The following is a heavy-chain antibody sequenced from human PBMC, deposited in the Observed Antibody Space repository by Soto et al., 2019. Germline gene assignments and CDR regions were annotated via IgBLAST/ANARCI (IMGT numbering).Heavy chain of an antibody. J-gene: IGHJ5*01. CDR1: SGSMSSSLNH. CDR3: EGTPGT. CDR2: INYSGST. Sequence: SETLSLTCIVSSGSMSSSLNHWVWIRQPPGKGLEWIGNINYSGSTYYNPSLQSRVTISVDTSKNQFSLKLSSVTAADTSVYDCEGTPGTWGQGNLVTVYS. V-gene: IGHV4-39*07. D-gene: IGHD2-15*01.